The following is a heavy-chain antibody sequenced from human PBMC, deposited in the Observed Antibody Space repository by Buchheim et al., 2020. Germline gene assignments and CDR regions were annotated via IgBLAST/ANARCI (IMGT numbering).Heavy chain of an antibody. CDR1: GFTFSSNA. D-gene: IGHD4-17*01. Sequence: EVQLLESGGGLVQRGGSLRLSCGASGFTFSSNAMSWVRKAPGKGLEWVSDISAGGGRTYYSDSVKGRFTISRDDSKNTLYLQMTSLRAEDSAIYYCAKTVTVGSYYFAYWGQGTL. CDR3: AKTVTVGSYYFAY. V-gene: IGHV3-23*01. J-gene: IGHJ4*02. CDR2: ISAGGGRT.